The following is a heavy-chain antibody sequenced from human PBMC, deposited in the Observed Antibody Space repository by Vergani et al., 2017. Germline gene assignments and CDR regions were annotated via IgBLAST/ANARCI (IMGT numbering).Heavy chain of an antibody. D-gene: IGHD2-21*02. CDR2: VDPEDGEP. CDR1: GYTFTYYY. Sequence: EVQLVQSGTEVKQPGTTVNLSCKISGYTFTYYYIHWIRQAPGKGLEWMGLVDPEDGEPIYAEKFQGRVTITADTSAHTAFMQLSSLTSDDTAIYYCSIDWRDCGGVCYYSAFDYWGQGTLVTVSS. V-gene: IGHV1-69-2*01. CDR3: SIDWRDCGGVCYYSAFDY. J-gene: IGHJ4*02.